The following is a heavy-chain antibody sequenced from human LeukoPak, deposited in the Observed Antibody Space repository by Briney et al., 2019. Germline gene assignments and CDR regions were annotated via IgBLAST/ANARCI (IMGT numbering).Heavy chain of an antibody. D-gene: IGHD2-8*01. CDR3: ATERVYGVSSPAFDN. V-gene: IGHV4-61*02. J-gene: IGHJ4*02. CDR1: GVSITTGSFY. Sequence: SETLSLTCTVAGVSITTGSFYWTWVRQPAGKGLEWIGRSYTGGSGMYNPSLKSRASISVDTSKNQFSLKLTSVTAGDTGIYYCATERVYGVSSPAFDNWGKGTLVTVSS. CDR2: SYTGGSG.